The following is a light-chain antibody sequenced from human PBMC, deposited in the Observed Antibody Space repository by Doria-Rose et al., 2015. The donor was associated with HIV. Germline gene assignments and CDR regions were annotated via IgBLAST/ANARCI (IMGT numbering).Light chain of an antibody. J-gene: IGKJ5*01. CDR3: QQYGTSRGT. Sequence: EIVLTQSPGTLSWSPGERATLSCRASQRVKSSYLAWYQQKPGQAPRLLIYDASTRITGIPDRFSGSGSGTDFTLTISRLEPEGVAVYYCQQYGTSRGTFGQGTRLEIK. V-gene: IGKV3-20*01. CDR1: QRVKSSY. CDR2: DAS.